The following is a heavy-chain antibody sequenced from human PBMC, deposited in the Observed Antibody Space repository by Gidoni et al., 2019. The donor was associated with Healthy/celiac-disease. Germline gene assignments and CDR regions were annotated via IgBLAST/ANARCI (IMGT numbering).Heavy chain of an antibody. Sequence: QVQLQESGPGLVKHSETLSLTCTVSGGSISSYYWSWIRQPPGKGLEWIGYIYYSGSTNYNPSLKSRVTISVDTSKNQFSLKLSSVTAADTAVYYCAGGYSYGLQAWGMDVWGQGTTVTVSS. J-gene: IGHJ6*02. V-gene: IGHV4-59*01. D-gene: IGHD5-18*01. CDR1: GGSISSYY. CDR2: IYYSGST. CDR3: AGGYSYGLQAWGMDV.